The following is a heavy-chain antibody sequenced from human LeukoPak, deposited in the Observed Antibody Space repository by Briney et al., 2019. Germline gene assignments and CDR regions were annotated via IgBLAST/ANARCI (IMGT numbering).Heavy chain of an antibody. Sequence: KTSETVSLTCTVPGGSISSYYWSWIRQPPGKGLEWIGYIYYSGSTNYNPSLKSRVTISVDTSKNQFSLKLSSVTAADTAVYYCAREGTAGTAFDIWGQGTMVTVSS. V-gene: IGHV4-59*01. D-gene: IGHD6-13*01. CDR1: GGSISSYY. J-gene: IGHJ3*02. CDR2: IYYSGST. CDR3: AREGTAGTAFDI.